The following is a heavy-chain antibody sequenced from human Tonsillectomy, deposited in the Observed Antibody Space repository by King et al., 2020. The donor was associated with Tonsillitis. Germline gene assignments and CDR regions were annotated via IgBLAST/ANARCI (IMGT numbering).Heavy chain of an antibody. CDR1: GFTFSSYA. CDR3: AREVYC. Sequence: HVQLVESGGGVVQPGRSLRLSCAASGFTFSSYAMHGVRQAPGKGLEWVAVISYDGSNKYYADTVKGRFTISRDNSKNTLYLQMNSLRAEDTAVYYCAREVYCWGQGTLVTVSS. V-gene: IGHV3-30-3*01. CDR2: ISYDGSNK. D-gene: IGHD1-14*01. J-gene: IGHJ4*02.